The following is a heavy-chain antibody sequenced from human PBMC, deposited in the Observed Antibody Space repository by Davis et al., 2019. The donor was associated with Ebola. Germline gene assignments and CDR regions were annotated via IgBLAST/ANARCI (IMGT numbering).Heavy chain of an antibody. D-gene: IGHD6-13*01. Sequence: SETLSLTCTVSGGSISSSSYYWGWIRQPPEKGLEWIANIYYSGSTNYNPSLKSRVTISVDTSKNQFSLKLSSVTAADTAMYYCARRGTSSWYAGWFDPWGQGTLVTVSS. CDR1: GGSISSSSYY. CDR3: ARRGTSSWYAGWFDP. V-gene: IGHV4-39*07. J-gene: IGHJ5*02. CDR2: IYYSGST.